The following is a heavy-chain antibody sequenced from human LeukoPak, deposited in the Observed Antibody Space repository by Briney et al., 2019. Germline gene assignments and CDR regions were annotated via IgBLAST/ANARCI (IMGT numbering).Heavy chain of an antibody. CDR3: ARCGGKWLHYMDV. Sequence: SETLSLTCTVSGGSISSYYWSWIRQPPGKGLEWIGYIYYSGSTNYNPSLKSRVTILVDTSKNQFSLKLSSVTAADTAVYYCARCGGKWLHYMDVWGKGTTVTVSS. D-gene: IGHD5-12*01. J-gene: IGHJ6*03. CDR1: GGSISSYY. V-gene: IGHV4-59*12. CDR2: IYYSGST.